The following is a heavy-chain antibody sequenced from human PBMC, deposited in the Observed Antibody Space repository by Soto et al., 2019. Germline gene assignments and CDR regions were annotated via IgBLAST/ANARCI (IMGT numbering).Heavy chain of an antibody. V-gene: IGHV5-51*01. Sequence: GESLKISCKTSGYSFTTYWIDWVRQMPGKGLEWMGIIYPGDSDTRYSPSFQGQVTISADKCISTAYPPWRRLKASDNAMYSWANRGGVGRGDAFDIWGQGTMVTV. CDR3: ANRGGVGRGDAFDI. D-gene: IGHD3-16*01. CDR1: GYSFTTYW. CDR2: IYPGDSDT. J-gene: IGHJ3*02.